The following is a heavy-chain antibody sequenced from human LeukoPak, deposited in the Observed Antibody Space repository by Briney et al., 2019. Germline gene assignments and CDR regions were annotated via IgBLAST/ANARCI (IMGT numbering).Heavy chain of an antibody. D-gene: IGHD6-13*01. CDR1: GFTFSSYW. CDR3: AREARIAAADPAFDY. Sequence: GGSLRLSCAASGFTFSSYWMSWVRQAPGKGLEWVANIKQDGSEKYYVDSVKGRFTISRDNAKNSLYLQMNSLRAEDTAVYYCAREARIAAADPAFDYWGQGTLVTVSS. CDR2: IKQDGSEK. J-gene: IGHJ4*02. V-gene: IGHV3-7*01.